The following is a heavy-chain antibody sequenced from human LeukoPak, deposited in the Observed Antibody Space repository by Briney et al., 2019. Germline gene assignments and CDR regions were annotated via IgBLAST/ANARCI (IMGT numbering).Heavy chain of an antibody. V-gene: IGHV4-61*02. J-gene: IGHJ6*02. D-gene: IGHD3-22*01. Sequence: PSQTLSLTCTVSGGSISSGSYYRSWIRQPAGKGLEWIGRIYTSGSTNYNPSLKSRVTISVDTSKNQFSLKLSSVTAADTAVYYCAGSKYYYDSSGYKTGYYYYGMDVWGQGTTVTVS. CDR1: GGSISSGSYY. CDR2: IYTSGST. CDR3: AGSKYYYDSSGYKTGYYYYGMDV.